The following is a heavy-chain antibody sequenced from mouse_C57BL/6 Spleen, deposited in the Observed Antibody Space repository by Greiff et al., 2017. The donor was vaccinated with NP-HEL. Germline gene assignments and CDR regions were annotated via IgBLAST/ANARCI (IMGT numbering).Heavy chain of an antibody. CDR1: GFTFSDYG. CDR3: ATPITTVVAYYAMDY. Sequence: EVMLVESGGGLVKPGGSLKLSCAASGFTFSDYGMHWVRQAPEKGLEWVAYISSSSSTIYYADTVKGRFTISRDNAKNTLFLQMTSLRSEDTAMYDCATPITTVVAYYAMDYWGQGTSVTVSS. CDR2: ISSSSSTI. D-gene: IGHD1-1*01. V-gene: IGHV5-17*01. J-gene: IGHJ4*01.